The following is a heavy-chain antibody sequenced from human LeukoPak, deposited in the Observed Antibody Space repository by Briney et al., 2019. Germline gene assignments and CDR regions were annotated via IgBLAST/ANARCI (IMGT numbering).Heavy chain of an antibody. Sequence: GGSLRLSCAASGFTFSSYAMSWVRQAPGKGLEWVSVMSSGGGGTYYADSVKGRFTISRGNSKNTLYLQMNSLRAEDTAVYYCSRGIAVFDYWGQGTLATVSS. CDR3: SRGIAVFDY. D-gene: IGHD2-21*01. CDR2: MSSGGGGT. J-gene: IGHJ4*02. CDR1: GFTFSSYA. V-gene: IGHV3-23*01.